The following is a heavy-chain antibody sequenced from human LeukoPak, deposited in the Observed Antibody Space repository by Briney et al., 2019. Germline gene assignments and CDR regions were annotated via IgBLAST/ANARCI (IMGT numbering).Heavy chain of an antibody. Sequence: GGSLRLSCAASKFTFSTFAMHWVRQAPGKGLEWVALTSSDGSSKYYTDSVKGRFTISRDNSKNTLYLQMNSLRAEDTAVYYCAREGGDLRWKNRFDFWGQGTLVTVSS. CDR3: AREGGDLRWKNRFDF. J-gene: IGHJ4*02. D-gene: IGHD4-23*01. CDR1: KFTFSTFA. CDR2: TSSDGSSK. V-gene: IGHV3-30-3*01.